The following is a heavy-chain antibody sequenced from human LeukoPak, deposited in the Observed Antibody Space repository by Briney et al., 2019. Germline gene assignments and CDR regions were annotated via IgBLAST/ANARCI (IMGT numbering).Heavy chain of an antibody. CDR3: ARGYSGSYRGGY. D-gene: IGHD1-26*01. V-gene: IGHV3-21*01. J-gene: IGHJ4*02. Sequence: GGSLRLSCAASGFTFSSYSMNWVRQAPGKGLEWVSSISSSSSYIYYADLVKGRFTISRDNAKNSLYLQMNSLRAEDTAVYYCARGYSGSYRGGYWGQGTLVTVSS. CDR1: GFTFSSYS. CDR2: ISSSSSYI.